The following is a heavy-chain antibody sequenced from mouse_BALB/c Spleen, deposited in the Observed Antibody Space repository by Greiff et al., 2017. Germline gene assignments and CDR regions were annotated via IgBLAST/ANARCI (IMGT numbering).Heavy chain of an antibody. Sequence: EVKLVESGGGLVQPGGSRKLSCAASGFTFSSFGMHWVRQAPEKGLEWVAYISSGSSTIYYADTVKGRFTISRDNPKNTLFLQMTSLRSEDTAMYYCARMDQGPFAYWGQGTLVTVSA. D-gene: IGHD3-2*02. J-gene: IGHJ3*01. CDR3: ARMDQGPFAY. CDR2: ISSGSSTI. CDR1: GFTFSSFG. V-gene: IGHV5-17*02.